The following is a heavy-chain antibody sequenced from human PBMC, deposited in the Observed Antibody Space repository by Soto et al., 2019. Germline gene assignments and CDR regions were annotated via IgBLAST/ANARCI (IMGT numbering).Heavy chain of an antibody. J-gene: IGHJ6*02. V-gene: IGHV3-74*01. CDR3: ARGIRNYYGMDV. CDR1: GFTFSKYA. Sequence: GGSLRLSCAASGFTFSKYAMNWVRQAPGKGLEWVSRINSDGSTTNYADSVKGRFTISRDNAKNTLYLQMNSLRADDTAVYYCARGIRNYYGMDVWGQGTTVTVSS. CDR2: INSDGSTT.